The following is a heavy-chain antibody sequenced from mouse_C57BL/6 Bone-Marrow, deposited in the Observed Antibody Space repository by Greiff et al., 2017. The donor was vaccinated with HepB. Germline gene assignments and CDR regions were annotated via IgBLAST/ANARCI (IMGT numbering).Heavy chain of an antibody. CDR3: AKSFYYYGSSPLDY. CDR2: IWSGGST. J-gene: IGHJ2*01. CDR1: GFSLTSYG. Sequence: VQLQQSGPGLVQPSQSLSITCTVSGFSLTSYGVHWVRQPPGKGLEWLGVIWSGGSTDYNAAFISRLSISKDNSKSQVFFKMNSLQADDTAIYYCAKSFYYYGSSPLDYWGQGTTLTVSS. V-gene: IGHV2-4*01. D-gene: IGHD1-1*01.